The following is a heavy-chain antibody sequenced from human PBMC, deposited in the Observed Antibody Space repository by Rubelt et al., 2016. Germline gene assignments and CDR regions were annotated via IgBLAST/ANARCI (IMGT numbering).Heavy chain of an antibody. CDR1: GYTFTSYA. D-gene: IGHD3-3*01. Sequence: QVQLVQSGAEVKKPGASVKVSCKASGYTFTSYAMHWVRQAPGQRLEWMGWINAGNGDTKYSQKFQGRVTITRDSSGSTAYMELSSLRSEDTAVYYCASGDFWSGSILDYWGQGTLVTVSS. V-gene: IGHV1-3*01. CDR2: INAGNGDT. CDR3: ASGDFWSGSILDY. J-gene: IGHJ4*02.